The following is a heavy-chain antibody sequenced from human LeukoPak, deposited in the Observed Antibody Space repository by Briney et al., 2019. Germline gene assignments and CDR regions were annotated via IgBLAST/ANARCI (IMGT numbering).Heavy chain of an antibody. D-gene: IGHD3-22*01. CDR1: GFTFSSXA. V-gene: IGHV3-23*01. CDR2: ISGSGGST. CDR3: AKDLAYYDSSGYYPGEGY. J-gene: IGHJ4*02. Sequence: CXXSGFTFSSXAMSWVRQAPGKGLEGVSAISGSGGSTYYADYVKGRFTISRDNSKNKMYLQMNSLRAEDTAVYYCAKDLAYYDSSGYYPGEGYWGQGTLVTVSS.